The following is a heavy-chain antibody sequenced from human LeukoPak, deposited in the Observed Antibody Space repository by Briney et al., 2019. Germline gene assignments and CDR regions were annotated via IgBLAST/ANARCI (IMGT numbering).Heavy chain of an antibody. V-gene: IGHV4-38-2*02. CDR2: IYHSGST. J-gene: IGHJ4*02. CDR1: GYSISSGYY. CDR3: ARGSYYSHFDY. Sequence: PSETLSLTCTVSGYSISSGYYWGWIRQPPGKGLEWIGSIYHSGSTYYNPSLKSRVTISVDTSKNQFSLKLSSVTAADTAVYYCARGSYYSHFDYWGQGTLVTVSS. D-gene: IGHD1-26*01.